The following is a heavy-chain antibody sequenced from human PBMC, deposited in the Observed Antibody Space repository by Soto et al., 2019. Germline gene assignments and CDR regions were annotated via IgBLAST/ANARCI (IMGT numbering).Heavy chain of an antibody. CDR1: GGSVSSGSYY. CDR2: IYYSGST. CDR3: ARDGSSRYFDY. V-gene: IGHV4-61*01. J-gene: IGHJ4*02. D-gene: IGHD6-6*01. Sequence: QVQLQESGPGLVKPSETLSLTCTVSGGSVSSGSYYWSWIRQPPGKGLEWIGYIYYSGSTNYNPSHKSRVTISVDTSKNQFSLKLSSVTAADTAVYYCARDGSSRYFDYWGQGTLVTVSS.